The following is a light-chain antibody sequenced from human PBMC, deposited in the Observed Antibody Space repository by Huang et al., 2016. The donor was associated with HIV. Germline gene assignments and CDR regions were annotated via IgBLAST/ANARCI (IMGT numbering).Light chain of an antibody. CDR1: QSIGNY. V-gene: IGKV3-11*01. J-gene: IGKJ4*01. CDR2: DAS. Sequence: IVLTQSPATLSLSPGERATLSCRASQSIGNYLAWYQQKPGQPPRLRIYDASKRATDIPTRFNGTASGTDFTLTISNLEPEDSAVYYCQECDTWPRLTLGGGTKVEIK. CDR3: QECDTWPRLT.